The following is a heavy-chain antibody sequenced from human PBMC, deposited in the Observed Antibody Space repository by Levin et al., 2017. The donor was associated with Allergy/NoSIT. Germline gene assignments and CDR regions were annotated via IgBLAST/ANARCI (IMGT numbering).Heavy chain of an antibody. J-gene: IGHJ6*02. Sequence: GGSLRLSCAASGFTFSSYGMHWVRQAPGKGLEWVAVIWYDGSNKYYADSVKGRFTISRDNSKNTLYLQMNSLRAEDTAVYYCASDPHSSGWERLLGMDGWGQGTPVTVSS. CDR1: GFTFSSYG. V-gene: IGHV3-33*01. CDR2: IWYDGSNK. D-gene: IGHD6-19*01. CDR3: ASDPHSSGWERLLGMDG.